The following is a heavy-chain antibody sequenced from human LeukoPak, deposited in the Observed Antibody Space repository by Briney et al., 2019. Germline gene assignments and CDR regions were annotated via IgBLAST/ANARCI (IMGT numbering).Heavy chain of an antibody. V-gene: IGHV3-23*01. CDR3: AKGGGGFSSNWLSSVES. Sequence: GGSLRLSCAASGFTFSSYAMSLVRQAPGKGLEWVSAISGSGGSTYYADSVKGRFTISRDNSKNTLYLQMNSLRAEDTAVYYCAKGGGGFSSNWLSSVESWGQGTLVSVSS. CDR2: ISGSGGST. J-gene: IGHJ5*02. CDR1: GFTFSSYA. D-gene: IGHD6-13*01.